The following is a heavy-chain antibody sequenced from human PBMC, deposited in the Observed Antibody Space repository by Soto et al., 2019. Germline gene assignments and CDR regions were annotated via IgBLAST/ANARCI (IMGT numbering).Heavy chain of an antibody. CDR3: ARSLFMVAPDNEPFDY. CDR1: GFPFSSYA. J-gene: IGHJ4*02. Sequence: PGGSLRLSCAASGFPFSSYAMSWVRQTPEKGLEWVAGISGGGNDRYYADFVQGRFTFSRDNSRNILYLQMNSLRADDTAMCFCARSLFMVAPDNEPFDYWGQGTLVTVSS. CDR2: ISGGGNDR. V-gene: IGHV3-23*01. D-gene: IGHD5-12*01.